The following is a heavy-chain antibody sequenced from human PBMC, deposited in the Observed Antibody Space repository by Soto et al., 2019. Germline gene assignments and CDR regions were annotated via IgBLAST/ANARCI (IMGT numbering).Heavy chain of an antibody. J-gene: IGHJ4*01. CDR2: INAGNGNT. Sequence: ASVKVSCKASGYTFTSYAMHWVRQAPGQRLEWMGWINAGNGNTKYSQKFQGRVTITRDTSASTAYMELSSLRSEDTAVYYCVADLPNDIYPFDYWGHGTLVSVSS. CDR1: GYTFTSYA. CDR3: VADLPNDIYPFDY. V-gene: IGHV1-3*01. D-gene: IGHD3-9*01.